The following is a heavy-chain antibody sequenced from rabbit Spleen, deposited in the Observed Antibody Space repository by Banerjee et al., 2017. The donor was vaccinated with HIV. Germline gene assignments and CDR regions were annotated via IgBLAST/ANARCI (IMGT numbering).Heavy chain of an antibody. V-gene: IGHV1S40*01. D-gene: IGHD3-1*01. J-gene: IGHJ4*01. CDR1: GFSVNSGYD. CDR2: IYAGSSGST. Sequence: QSLEESGGSLVKPGASLTLTCKASGFSVNSGYDMCWVRQAPRKGLEWIACIYAGSSGSTYYASWAKGRFTISKTSSTTVTLQMTSLTAADTATYFCARDRPGSDNFDLWGQGTLVTVS. CDR3: ARDRPGSDNFDL.